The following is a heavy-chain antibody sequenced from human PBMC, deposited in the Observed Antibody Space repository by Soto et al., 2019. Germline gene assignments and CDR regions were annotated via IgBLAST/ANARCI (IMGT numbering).Heavy chain of an antibody. D-gene: IGHD6-13*01. CDR1: GGSFSGYY. Sequence: SETLSLTCAVYGGSFSGYYWSWIRQPPGKGLEWIGEINHSGSTNYNPSLKSRVTISVDTSKNQFSLKLSSVTAADTAVYYCARGARVFSWTRRSWFDPWGQGTLVTVSS. CDR3: ARGARVFSWTRRSWFDP. V-gene: IGHV4-34*01. J-gene: IGHJ5*02. CDR2: INHSGST.